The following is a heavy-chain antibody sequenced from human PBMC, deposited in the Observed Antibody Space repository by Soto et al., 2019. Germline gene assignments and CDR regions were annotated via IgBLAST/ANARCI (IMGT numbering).Heavy chain of an antibody. V-gene: IGHV3-23*01. J-gene: IGHJ6*04. CDR2: ISGSGGST. CDR1: GFTFSSYA. CDR3: ASGGPDEWFGDRYDYYYGMDV. Sequence: HPGGSLRLSCAASGFTFSSYAMSWVRQAPGKGLEWVSAISGSGGSTYYADSVKGRFTISRDNSKNTLYLQRNSLRAEDTDVYYCASGGPDEWFGDRYDYYYGMDVWGEGTTVTVSS. D-gene: IGHD3-10*01.